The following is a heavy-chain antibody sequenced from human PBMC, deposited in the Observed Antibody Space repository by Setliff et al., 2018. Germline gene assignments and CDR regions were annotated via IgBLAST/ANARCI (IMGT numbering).Heavy chain of an antibody. D-gene: IGHD3-10*01. V-gene: IGHV3-23*01. Sequence: GESLKISCAASGFTFSSYAMSWVRQAPGKGLEWVSAISGSGGSTYYADSVKGRFTISRDNSKNTLYLQMNSLRAEDTAVYYCAKDFKGSRSPLDAFDIWGRGTMVTVSS. CDR1: GFTFSSYA. CDR2: ISGSGGST. CDR3: AKDFKGSRSPLDAFDI. J-gene: IGHJ3*02.